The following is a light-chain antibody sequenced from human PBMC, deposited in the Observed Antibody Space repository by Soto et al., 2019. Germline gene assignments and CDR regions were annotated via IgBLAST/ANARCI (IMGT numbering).Light chain of an antibody. CDR2: AAS. V-gene: IGKV1-9*01. CDR1: QGISSN. CDR3: QQLNSYPLT. Sequence: DIQLTQSPSFLSASVEDRFTITSRPIQGISSNLAWYQQKPGKAPKLLIYAASTLQSGVPSRFSGSGAGTEFTLTISSLQPEDFATYYCQQLNSYPLTFGGGTKVEIK. J-gene: IGKJ4*01.